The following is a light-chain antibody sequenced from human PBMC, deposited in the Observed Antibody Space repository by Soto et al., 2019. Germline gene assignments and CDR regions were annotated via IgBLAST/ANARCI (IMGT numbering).Light chain of an antibody. CDR3: VQGTHWPWT. CDR2: QVS. J-gene: IGKJ1*01. CDR1: QGLVYSDGNTF. V-gene: IGKV2-30*01. Sequence: DVVMTQSPLSLSVTLGQPASISCRSSQGLVYSDGNTFLNWFHQRPGQSPRRLIYQVSNRDSGVPDRFSCSESGTDYTLTISGVEAEDVGSYYCVQGTHWPWTFGQGTKVEIK.